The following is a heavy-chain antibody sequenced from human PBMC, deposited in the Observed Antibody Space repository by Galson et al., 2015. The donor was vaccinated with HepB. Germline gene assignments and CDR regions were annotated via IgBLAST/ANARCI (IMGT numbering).Heavy chain of an antibody. Sequence: SLRLSCAASGFTFSDYYMSWIRQAPGKGLEWVSYISSSGSTIYYADSVKGRFTISRDNAKNSLYLQMNSLRAEDTAVYYCARDVHYDSSGYYWYYYYMDVWGKGTTVTSP. D-gene: IGHD3-22*01. CDR3: ARDVHYDSSGYYWYYYYMDV. CDR1: GFTFSDYY. J-gene: IGHJ6*03. V-gene: IGHV3-11*01. CDR2: ISSSGSTI.